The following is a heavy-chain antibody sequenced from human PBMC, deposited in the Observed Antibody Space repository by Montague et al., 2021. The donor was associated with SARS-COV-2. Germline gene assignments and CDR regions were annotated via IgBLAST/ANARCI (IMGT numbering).Heavy chain of an antibody. Sequence: SETLSLTCAVYGGSFSGYYWTWIRQPPRKGLEWIGEINRSGSTNYNPSLKSRVTISVDTSKNQFSLKLSSVTAADTAVYYCACGEITTRGLIYYSDMDVWGQGTTVTVSS. CDR3: ACGEITTRGLIYYSDMDV. CDR2: INRSGST. V-gene: IGHV4-34*01. CDR1: GGSFSGYY. D-gene: IGHD4-11*01. J-gene: IGHJ6*02.